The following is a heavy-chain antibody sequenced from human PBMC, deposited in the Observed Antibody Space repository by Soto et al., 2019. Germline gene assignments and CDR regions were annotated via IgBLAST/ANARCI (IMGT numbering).Heavy chain of an antibody. J-gene: IGHJ4*02. CDR3: ARNHPYYFDSSGHYYIDY. CDR1: VGSISSGGYY. CDR2: IFYSGST. V-gene: IGHV4-31*03. Sequence: PSETLSLTCTVSVGSISSGGYYWSWIRQHPGKGLEWIGYIFYSGSTNYNPSLKSRVIISLDTSKNQFSLKLSSVTVADTAVYYCARNHPYYFDSSGHYYIDYWGQGTLVTVSS. D-gene: IGHD3-22*01.